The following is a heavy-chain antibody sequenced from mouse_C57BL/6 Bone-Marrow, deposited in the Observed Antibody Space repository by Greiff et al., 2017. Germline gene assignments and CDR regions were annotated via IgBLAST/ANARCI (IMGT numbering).Heavy chain of an antibody. CDR1: GYTFTSYW. Sequence: VQLQQPGAELVKPGASVKMSCKASGYTFTSYWITWVKQRPGQGLEWIGDIYPGSGSTNYNEKFKSNATLTVDTSSSTAYMQLSSLTSEDSAVYYCARIYGYDPYYFDYWGQGTTLTVSS. V-gene: IGHV1-55*01. J-gene: IGHJ2*01. CDR2: IYPGSGST. CDR3: ARIYGYDPYYFDY. D-gene: IGHD2-2*01.